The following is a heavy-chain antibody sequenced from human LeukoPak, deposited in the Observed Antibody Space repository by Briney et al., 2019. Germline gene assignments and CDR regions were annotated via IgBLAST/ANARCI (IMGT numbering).Heavy chain of an antibody. CDR3: ARVDYYDSSGYYYDY. J-gene: IGHJ4*02. Sequence: ASVKVSCKASGGTFSSYAISWVRQAPGQGLEWMGGIIPIFGTANYAQKFQGRVTITADESTSTAYMELSSLRSEDTAVYYCARVDYYDSSGYYYDYWGQGTLVTVSS. CDR2: IIPIFGTA. V-gene: IGHV1-69*13. CDR1: GGTFSSYA. D-gene: IGHD3-22*01.